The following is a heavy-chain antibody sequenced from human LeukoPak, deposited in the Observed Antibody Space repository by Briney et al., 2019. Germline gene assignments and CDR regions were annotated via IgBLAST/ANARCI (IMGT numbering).Heavy chain of an antibody. CDR2: IHAISGTI. CDR1: GLTFNTDN. CDR3: ARARNVVNVHWGFFAY. Sequence: GGSLRLSCAVSGLTFNTDNMEWLRQVPGKGLEWVSYIHAISGTIYYADSVKGRFTISRDNARNSLYLQMNSLRTEDTAVYYCARARNVVNVHWGFFAYWGQGALVTVSS. V-gene: IGHV3-48*04. D-gene: IGHD4-23*01. J-gene: IGHJ4*02.